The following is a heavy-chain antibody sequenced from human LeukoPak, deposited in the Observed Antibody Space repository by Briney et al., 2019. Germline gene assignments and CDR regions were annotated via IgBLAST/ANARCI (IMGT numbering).Heavy chain of an antibody. CDR1: NGSISTYY. CDR2: IDYSGST. Sequence: PSETLSLTCNVSNGSISTYYWSWIRQPPGKGLEWIGYIDYSGSTNYNPSLKSRVTMSLDTSKNHFSLRLSSVTAADSAVYYCARVSRRHTLDYWGQGTLVTVSS. V-gene: IGHV4-59*01. J-gene: IGHJ4*02. CDR3: ARVSRRHTLDY.